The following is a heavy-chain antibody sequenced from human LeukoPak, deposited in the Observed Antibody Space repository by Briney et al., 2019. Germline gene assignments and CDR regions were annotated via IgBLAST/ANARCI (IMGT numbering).Heavy chain of an antibody. D-gene: IGHD2-2*01. V-gene: IGHV3-7*01. Sequence: GGSLRLSCAASGFTFSPSWMSWVRQAPGKGLEWVADINQDGSEKYYVDSVKGRFNIYRDNAKNSLFLQMSRLRAEDTELYYCAKGNVVVPAGDAFDIWGQGTMVTVSS. CDR3: AKGNVVVPAGDAFDI. J-gene: IGHJ3*02. CDR2: INQDGSEK. CDR1: GFTFSPSW.